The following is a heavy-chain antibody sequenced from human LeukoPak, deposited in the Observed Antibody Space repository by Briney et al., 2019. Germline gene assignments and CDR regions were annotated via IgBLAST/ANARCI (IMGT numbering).Heavy chain of an antibody. J-gene: IGHJ5*01. V-gene: IGHV4-59*01. Sequence: SETLSLTCTVSGGSISSYYWSWIRQPPGKGLEWIGYIYYSGSTNYNPSLKSRVTISVDTSKNQFSLKLSSVTAADTAVYFCAISALKVSEPSYTGNYNWFDSWGQGTLVTVSS. CDR2: IYYSGST. D-gene: IGHD1-26*01. CDR3: AISALKVSEPSYTGNYNWFDS. CDR1: GGSISSYY.